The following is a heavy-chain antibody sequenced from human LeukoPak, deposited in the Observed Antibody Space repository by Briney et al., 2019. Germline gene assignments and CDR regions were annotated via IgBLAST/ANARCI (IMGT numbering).Heavy chain of an antibody. V-gene: IGHV3-9*01. CDR1: GFTFDDYA. J-gene: IGHJ4*02. Sequence: GRSLRLSCAASGFTFDDYAMHWVRQAPGKGLEWVSGISWNSGSIGYADSVKGRFTTSRDNSKNTLYLQMNSLRAEDTAVYYCAKRWVSGLDYWGQGTLVTVSS. CDR2: ISWNSGSI. CDR3: AKRWVSGLDY. D-gene: IGHD6-19*01.